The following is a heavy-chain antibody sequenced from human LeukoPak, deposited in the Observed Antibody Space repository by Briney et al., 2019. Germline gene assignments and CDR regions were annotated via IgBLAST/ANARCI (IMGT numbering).Heavy chain of an antibody. CDR3: ARERIPLTGAYDY. V-gene: IGHV4-39*07. J-gene: IGHJ4*02. CDR1: GGSISSSSYY. D-gene: IGHD3-9*01. Sequence: PSETLSLTCAVSGGSISSSSYYWGWIRQPPGKGLEWIGNIYYSGSSFYSPSLKSRVTISLDTSESQFSLKLSSLTAADTAVYFCARERIPLTGAYDYWGQGTLVTVSS. CDR2: IYYSGSS.